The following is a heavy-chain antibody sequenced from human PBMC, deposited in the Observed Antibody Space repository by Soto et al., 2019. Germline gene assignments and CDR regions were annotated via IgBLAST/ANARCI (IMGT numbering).Heavy chain of an antibody. CDR3: ARDYYYDSSGYYAGFDY. D-gene: IGHD3-22*01. Sequence: SETLSLTCTVSGGSISSGGTGSYWTWIRQLPGKGLEWIGYIYYTGNTYYNPSLKSRPTISIDTSENQFSLKLTSVTAADTAVYYCARDYYYDSSGYYAGFDYWGQATLVTVSS. CDR1: GGSISSGGTGSY. V-gene: IGHV4-31*03. J-gene: IGHJ4*02. CDR2: IYYTGNT.